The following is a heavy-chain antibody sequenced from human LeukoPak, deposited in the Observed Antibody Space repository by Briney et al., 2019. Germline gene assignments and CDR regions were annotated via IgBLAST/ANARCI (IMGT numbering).Heavy chain of an antibody. CDR2: IKKDGRDK. Sequence: GGSLRLSCAASGFTFSNYWMTWVRQAPGKGLEWVANIKKDGRDKYYVDSVKGRFTISRDNAQNSLYLQMKSLRVEDTAVYYCASGGGSYHWGQGTLVTVSS. J-gene: IGHJ5*02. CDR3: ASGGGSYH. CDR1: GFTFSNYW. D-gene: IGHD1-26*01. V-gene: IGHV3-7*01.